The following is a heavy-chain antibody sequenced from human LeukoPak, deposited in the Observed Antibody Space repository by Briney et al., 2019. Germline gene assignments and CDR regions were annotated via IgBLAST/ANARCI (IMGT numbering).Heavy chain of an antibody. CDR3: AGGSFSADAPLVLDYFHH. CDR2: INPNSGGT. D-gene: IGHD5-18*01. J-gene: IGHJ1*01. V-gene: IGHV1-2*02. Sequence: GASVKVSCKASGYTFTGYYIHWVRQAPGQGLEGMGWINPNSGGTNYAQKFQGRVTMTRDTSISTAYMELSRLKSDDTAVYYCAGGSFSADAPLVLDYFHHWGQGTLVTVSS. CDR1: GYTFTGYY.